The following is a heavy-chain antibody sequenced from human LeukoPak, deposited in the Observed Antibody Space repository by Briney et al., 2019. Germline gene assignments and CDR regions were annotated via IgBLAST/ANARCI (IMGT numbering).Heavy chain of an antibody. Sequence: GGSLRLSCAASGFTFSSYEMNWVRQAPGKGLEWVSYISSSGSTIYYADSVKGRFTISRDNAKNSLYLQMNSLRAEDTAVYYCARGAYDYVWGSYRYSYYFDYWGQGTLVTVSS. J-gene: IGHJ4*02. D-gene: IGHD3-16*02. V-gene: IGHV3-48*03. CDR1: GFTFSSYE. CDR2: ISSSGSTI. CDR3: ARGAYDYVWGSYRYSYYFDY.